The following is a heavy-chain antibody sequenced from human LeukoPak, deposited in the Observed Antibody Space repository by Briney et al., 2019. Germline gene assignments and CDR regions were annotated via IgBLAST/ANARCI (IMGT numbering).Heavy chain of an antibody. CDR2: IYYSGST. J-gene: IGHJ4*02. CDR1: GGSISSSSYY. CDR3: ARDPPYDYYYGSGSYYLSDDY. V-gene: IGHV4-39*07. Sequence: SETLSLTCTVSGGSISSSSYYWGWIRQPPGKGLEWIGSIYYSGSTYYNPSLKSRVTISVDTSKNQFSLKLSSVTAADTAVYYCARDPPYDYYYGSGSYYLSDDYWGQGTLVTVSS. D-gene: IGHD3-10*01.